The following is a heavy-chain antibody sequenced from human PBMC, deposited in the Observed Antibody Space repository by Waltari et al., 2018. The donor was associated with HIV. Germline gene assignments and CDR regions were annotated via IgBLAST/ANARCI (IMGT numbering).Heavy chain of an antibody. CDR3: AKEWGNTLFGVIIHDAFDI. J-gene: IGHJ3*02. CDR1: GGFISSSNYF. Sequence: QLQLQESGPGLVKPSETLSLTCTVSGGFISSSNYFWVWIRQPPGKGLEWIGSIFYGGSTYYNPSLKSRVTISVDTSKNQFSLRLSSVTAADTAVYYCAKEWGNTLFGVIIHDAFDIWGQGTMVTVSS. CDR2: IFYGGST. D-gene: IGHD3-3*01. V-gene: IGHV4-39*07.